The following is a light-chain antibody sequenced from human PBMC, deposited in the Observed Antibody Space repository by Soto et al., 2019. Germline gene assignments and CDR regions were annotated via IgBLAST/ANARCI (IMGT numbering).Light chain of an antibody. CDR1: QDISSW. CDR3: QQGDSFPFT. CDR2: AAS. J-gene: IGKJ4*01. Sequence: EMQMTQSPSSVSASVGDRVTITCRASQDISSWVAWYQQKPGKAPKLLISAASSLQSGVPRRFSGSGSGTDFTLVISSLQAEDFATYFCQQGDSFPFTLGGGTKLDSK. V-gene: IGKV1-12*01.